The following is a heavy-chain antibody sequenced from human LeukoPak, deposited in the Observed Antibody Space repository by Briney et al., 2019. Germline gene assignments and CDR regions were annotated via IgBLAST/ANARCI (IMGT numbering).Heavy chain of an antibody. V-gene: IGHV4-59*01. Sequence: SETLSLTCTVSGGSINSYYWSWIRQPPGKGLAWIGYIYYSGSTEYNPSLKSRVTISVDTSKNQFSLKMRSVTAADTAVYYCARARDGHINNWFDPWGQGTLVTVSS. D-gene: IGHD5-24*01. CDR3: ARARDGHINNWFDP. CDR1: GGSINSYY. CDR2: IYYSGST. J-gene: IGHJ5*02.